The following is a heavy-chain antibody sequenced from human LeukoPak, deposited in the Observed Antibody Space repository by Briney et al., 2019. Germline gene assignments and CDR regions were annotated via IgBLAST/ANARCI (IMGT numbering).Heavy chain of an antibody. J-gene: IGHJ4*02. V-gene: IGHV4-38-2*01. D-gene: IGHD4-17*01. Sequence: KPSETLSLTCAVSGYSISSGYYWGWIRQPPGKGLEWIGSIYHSGSTYYNPSLKSRVTISVDTSKNQCSLKLSSVTAADTAVYYCARLGYGDLFDYWGQGTLVTVSS. CDR2: IYHSGST. CDR3: ARLGYGDLFDY. CDR1: GYSISSGYY.